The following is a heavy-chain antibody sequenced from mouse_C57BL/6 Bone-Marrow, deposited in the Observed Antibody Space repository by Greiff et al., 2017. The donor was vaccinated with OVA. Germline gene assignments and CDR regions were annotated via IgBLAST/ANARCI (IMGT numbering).Heavy chain of an antibody. CDR3: ARDSYGSSYWYFDV. D-gene: IGHD1-1*01. V-gene: IGHV1-82*01. J-gene: IGHJ1*03. CDR2: IYPGDGDT. Sequence: VQLQQSGPELVKPGASVKISCKASGYAFSSSWMNWVKQRPGKGLEWIGRIYPGDGDTNYNGKFKGKATLTADKSSSTAYMQLSSLTSEDSAVYFCARDSYGSSYWYFDVWGTGTTVTVSS. CDR1: GYAFSSSW.